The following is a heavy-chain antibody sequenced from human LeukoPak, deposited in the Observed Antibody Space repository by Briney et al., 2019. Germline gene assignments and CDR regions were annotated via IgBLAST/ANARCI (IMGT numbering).Heavy chain of an antibody. J-gene: IGHJ4*02. D-gene: IGHD5-18*01. CDR1: GFTFSNAW. Sequence: GGSLRLSCAASGFTFSNAWMNWVRQAPGKGLEWVSSISSSSSYIYYADSVKGRFTISRDNAKNSLYLQMNSLRAEDTAVYYCARDSAMVPDYWGQGTLVIVSS. CDR2: ISSSSSYI. CDR3: ARDSAMVPDY. V-gene: IGHV3-21*01.